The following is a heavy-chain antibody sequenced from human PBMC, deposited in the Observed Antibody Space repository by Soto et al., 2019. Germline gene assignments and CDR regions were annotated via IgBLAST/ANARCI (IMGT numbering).Heavy chain of an antibody. CDR3: ARDIDGLTGDAFDI. CDR1: GGSISSYY. Sequence: PSETLSITCTVSGGSISSYYWSWIRQPPGKGLEWIGYIYYSGSTNYNPSLKSRVTISVDTSKNQFSLKLSSVTAADTAVYYCARDIDGLTGDAFDIWGQGTMVTVSS. CDR2: IYYSGST. D-gene: IGHD7-27*01. V-gene: IGHV4-59*01. J-gene: IGHJ3*02.